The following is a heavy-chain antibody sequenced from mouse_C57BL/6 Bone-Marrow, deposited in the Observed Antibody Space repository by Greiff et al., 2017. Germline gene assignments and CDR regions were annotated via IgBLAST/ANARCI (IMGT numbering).Heavy chain of an antibody. Sequence: VQLQQPGAELVMPGASVKLSCKASGYTFTSYWMHWVKQRPGQGLEWIGEIDPSDSYTNYNQKFKGKSTLTVDKSSSTAYMQLSSLTSEDSAVYYCAPYYGSSYWYFDVWGTGTTVTVS. CDR3: APYYGSSYWYFDV. CDR2: IDPSDSYT. J-gene: IGHJ1*03. D-gene: IGHD1-1*01. CDR1: GYTFTSYW. V-gene: IGHV1-69*01.